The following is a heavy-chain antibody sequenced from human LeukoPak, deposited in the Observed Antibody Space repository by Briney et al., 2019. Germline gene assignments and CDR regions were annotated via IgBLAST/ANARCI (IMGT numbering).Heavy chain of an antibody. V-gene: IGHV1-18*01. CDR3: ARDRGSSDYYYYGMDV. D-gene: IGHD6-13*01. Sequence: ASVKVSCKASGYTFTSYGISWVRQAPGQGLEWMGWISAYNGNTNYAQKLQGRVTMTTDTSTSTAYTELRSLRSDDTAVYYCARDRGSSDYYYYGMDVWGQGTTVTVSS. CDR1: GYTFTSYG. J-gene: IGHJ6*02. CDR2: ISAYNGNT.